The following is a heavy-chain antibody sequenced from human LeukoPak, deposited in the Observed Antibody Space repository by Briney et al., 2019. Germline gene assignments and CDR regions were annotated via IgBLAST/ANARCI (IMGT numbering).Heavy chain of an antibody. CDR3: ARERWLQFRCAFDI. V-gene: IGHV1-69*04. Sequence: SVKVSCKASGGTFSSYTISWVRHAPGQGLEWMGRIIPILGIANYAQKFQGRVTITAEKSTSTAYMELSSLRSEDTAVYYCARERWLQFRCAFDIWGQGTMVTVSS. CDR2: IIPILGIA. CDR1: GGTFSSYT. D-gene: IGHD5-24*01. J-gene: IGHJ3*02.